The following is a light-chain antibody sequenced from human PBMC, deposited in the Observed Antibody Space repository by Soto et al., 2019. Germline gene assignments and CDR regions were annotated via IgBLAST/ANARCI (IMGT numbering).Light chain of an antibody. CDR1: QTVPSNS. CDR2: GAS. Sequence: EIVLTQSPGTLSLSPGERATLSCRASQTVPSNSLAWYQQKPGQAPWLLISGASSRATGIPERFSGSGSGTDFTLTISRLEPEDFAVYYCQHYGYSPLTFXGGTKVDIK. V-gene: IGKV3-20*01. CDR3: QHYGYSPLT. J-gene: IGKJ4*01.